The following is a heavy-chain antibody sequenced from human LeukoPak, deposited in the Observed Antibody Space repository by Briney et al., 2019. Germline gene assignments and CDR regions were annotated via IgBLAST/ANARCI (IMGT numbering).Heavy chain of an antibody. J-gene: IGHJ4*02. Sequence: ASVKVSCKASRYIFTSYYIHWVRQAPGQGLEWMGWINPNNGGTKYAQKFQGRVTMTSDTSISTAYMELSRLRSDDTAVYYCARDRLASGEKDFDYWGQGTLVTVSS. D-gene: IGHD2-15*01. CDR1: RYIFTSYY. CDR3: ARDRLASGEKDFDY. V-gene: IGHV1-2*02. CDR2: INPNNGGT.